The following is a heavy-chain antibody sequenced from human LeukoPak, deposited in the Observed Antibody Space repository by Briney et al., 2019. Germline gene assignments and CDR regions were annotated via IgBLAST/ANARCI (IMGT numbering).Heavy chain of an antibody. Sequence: SETLSLTCTVSGGSISSGDYYWTWIRQPPGKGLEWIGNIYYSGSTYYNPSLKSRVTISVDTSKNQFSLRLSSVTATDTAVYYCARDGPQNWNPGEDYYYMDVWGKGTTVTVSS. CDR3: ARDGPQNWNPGEDYYYMDV. CDR1: GGSISSGDYY. J-gene: IGHJ6*03. CDR2: IYYSGST. D-gene: IGHD1-1*01. V-gene: IGHV4-30-4*08.